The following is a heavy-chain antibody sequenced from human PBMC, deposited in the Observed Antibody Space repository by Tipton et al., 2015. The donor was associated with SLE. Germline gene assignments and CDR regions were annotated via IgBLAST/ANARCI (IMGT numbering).Heavy chain of an antibody. V-gene: IGHV3-30*02. CDR1: GFDFSGYG. J-gene: IGHJ4*02. Sequence: GSLRLSCAASGFDFSGYGMHWVRQTPDKGLEWVAFIRYDGSKTFLADSGKGRFTISRDNSRNTLYLQMNSLGPEDTAMEYCAKGGGSSWWATDSWGLCPLPTFSA. CDR2: IRYDGSKT. D-gene: IGHD6-13*01. CDR3: AKGGGSSWWATDS.